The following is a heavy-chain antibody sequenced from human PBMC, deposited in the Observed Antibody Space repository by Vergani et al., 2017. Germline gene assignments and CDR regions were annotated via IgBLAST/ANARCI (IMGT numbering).Heavy chain of an antibody. J-gene: IGHJ4*02. CDR3: AKEGKSSTPFVAD. V-gene: IGHV3-23*01. D-gene: IGHD2-2*01. CDR2: INGGRT. CDR1: GFNFNNYG. Sequence: EVQLLESGGGLVQPGGSVRISCAASGFNFNNYGMSWVRQSPGKGLEWVSAINGGRTYYADSVKDRFTISTDNFKNTLYLQMMSLRAEDTAVYYCAKEGKSSTPFVADWGEGTLVAVSS.